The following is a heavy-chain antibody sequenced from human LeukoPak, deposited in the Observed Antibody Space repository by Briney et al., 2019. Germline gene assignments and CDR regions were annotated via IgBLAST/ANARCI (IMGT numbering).Heavy chain of an antibody. J-gene: IGHJ4*02. V-gene: IGHV3-20*04. D-gene: IGHD4-17*01. CDR2: INWNGGST. CDR1: GFTFSNAW. Sequence: GGSVRLSCADSGFTFSNAWMSWVRQAPGKGLEWVSGINWNGGSTGYADSVKGRFTISRDNAKNSLYLQMNSLRAEDTAVYYCARDPVLHDYGDYDPKTRGVDFDYWGQGTLVTVSS. CDR3: ARDPVLHDYGDYDPKTRGVDFDY.